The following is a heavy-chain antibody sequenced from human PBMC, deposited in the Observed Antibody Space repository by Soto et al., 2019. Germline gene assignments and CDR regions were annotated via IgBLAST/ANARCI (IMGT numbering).Heavy chain of an antibody. CDR1: GSTFSPYS. Sequence: EGQLVESGGGLVQPGGSLGLSGAVPGSTFSPYSLPWVGRAPGRGLGWVSYISSSSSVIYYADSVKGRITVSRDNAKNSLYLQMHSLRAEDTAVYYCARYLIIPRAFDIWGQGTTVTVSS. CDR3: ARYLIIPRAFDI. V-gene: IGHV3-48*04. D-gene: IGHD2-21*01. CDR2: ISSSSSVI. J-gene: IGHJ3*02.